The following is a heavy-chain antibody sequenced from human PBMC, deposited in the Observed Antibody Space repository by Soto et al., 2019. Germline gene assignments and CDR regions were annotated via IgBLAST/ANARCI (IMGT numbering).Heavy chain of an antibody. CDR1: GGSISHFY. V-gene: IGHV4-59*01. J-gene: IGHJ3*02. D-gene: IGHD3-9*01. CDR2: MYDSGST. Sequence: QVQLQESGPRLVKPSATLSLTCTVSGGSISHFYWSWIRQSPGKGLEWLGYMYDSGSTSNDPSLRSRVTMSMDTSKSQVSLGLSFVSGADTAVYFWATSYYVILTGNFAFDIWGHGTMVTVSS. CDR3: ATSYYVILTGNFAFDI.